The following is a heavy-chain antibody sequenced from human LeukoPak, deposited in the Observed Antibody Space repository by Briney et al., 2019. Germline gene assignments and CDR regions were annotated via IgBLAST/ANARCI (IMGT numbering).Heavy chain of an antibody. CDR2: VQQEGSEK. V-gene: IGHV3-7*01. Sequence: GGSLRLSCAASGFTFNSFWMSWVRQVPGKGLEWVANVQQEGSEKYYVDSVKGRFTISRDNAKNSVYLQMNSLRAEDTATYYCATTLNIATAGYFWGQGTLFTVSS. J-gene: IGHJ4*02. CDR3: ATTLNIATAGYF. CDR1: GFTFNSFW. D-gene: IGHD6-13*01.